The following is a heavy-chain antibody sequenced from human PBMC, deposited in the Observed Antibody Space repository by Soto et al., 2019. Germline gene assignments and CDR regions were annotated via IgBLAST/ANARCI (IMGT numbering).Heavy chain of an antibody. CDR2: ISYDGSNK. CDR3: ARDPVRFLEWLLFGWFDP. V-gene: IGHV3-30-3*01. Sequence: GGSLRLSCAASGFTFSSYAMHWVRQAPGKGLEWVAVISYDGSNKYYADSVKGRFTISRDNSKNTLYLQMNSLRAEDTAVYYCARDPVRFLEWLLFGWFDPWGQGTLVTVSS. CDR1: GFTFSSYA. D-gene: IGHD3-3*01. J-gene: IGHJ5*02.